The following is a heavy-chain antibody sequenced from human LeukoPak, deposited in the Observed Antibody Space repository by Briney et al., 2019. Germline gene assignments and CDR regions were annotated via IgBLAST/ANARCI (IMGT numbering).Heavy chain of an antibody. Sequence: PGGSLRLSCSASGFXFSSYAIHWVRQAPGKGLEYVSAISSNGGSRYYADSVKGRFTISRGNSKNTLYLQMSSLRAEDTAVYYCVVQGWVFRAPTQYYFDYWGQGTLVTVSS. V-gene: IGHV3-64D*06. CDR1: GFXFSSYA. D-gene: IGHD1-1*01. CDR3: VVQGWVFRAPTQYYFDY. J-gene: IGHJ4*02. CDR2: ISSNGGSR.